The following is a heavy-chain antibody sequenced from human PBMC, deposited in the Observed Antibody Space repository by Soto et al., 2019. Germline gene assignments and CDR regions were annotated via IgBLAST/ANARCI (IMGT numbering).Heavy chain of an antibody. CDR3: ARELEYGGYVPFDY. CDR1: GFTFSSYG. J-gene: IGHJ4*02. D-gene: IGHD5-12*01. V-gene: IGHV3-33*01. CDR2: IWYDGSNK. Sequence: GGSLRLSCAASGFTFSSYGMHWVRQAPGKGLEWVAVIWYDGSNKYYADSVKGRFTISRDNSKNTLYLQMNSLRAEDTAVYYCARELEYGGYVPFDYWGQGTLVTVSS.